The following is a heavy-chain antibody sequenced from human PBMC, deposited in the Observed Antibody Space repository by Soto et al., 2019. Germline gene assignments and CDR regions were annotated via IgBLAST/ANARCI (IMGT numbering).Heavy chain of an antibody. Sequence: SETLSLTCAVYGGSFSGYYWSWIRQPPGKGLEWIGEINHSGSTNYNPSLKSRVTISVDTSKNQFSLKLSSVTAADTAVYYCARRDCGGDCSPPVYYYYYGRDVGGKGPTVTVPS. J-gene: IGHJ6*04. CDR1: GGSFSGYY. V-gene: IGHV4-34*01. CDR2: INHSGST. CDR3: ARRDCGGDCSPPVYYYYYGRDV. D-gene: IGHD2-21*02.